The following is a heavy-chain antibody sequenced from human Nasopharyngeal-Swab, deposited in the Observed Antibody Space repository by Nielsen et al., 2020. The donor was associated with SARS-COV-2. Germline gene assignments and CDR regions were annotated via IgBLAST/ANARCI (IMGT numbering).Heavy chain of an antibody. J-gene: IGHJ4*02. V-gene: IGHV3-15*01. CDR2: IKSKTDGGTT. Sequence: GGSLRLSCAASGFTFRNAWMSWVRQAPGKGLEWVGRIKSKTDGGTTDYAAPVKDRFTILRDDSKNTLYLQMNSLKTEDTAVYYCTTEAVTTVKGAFDYWGQGTLVTVSS. CDR1: GFTFRNAW. CDR3: TTEAVTTVKGAFDY. D-gene: IGHD4-17*01.